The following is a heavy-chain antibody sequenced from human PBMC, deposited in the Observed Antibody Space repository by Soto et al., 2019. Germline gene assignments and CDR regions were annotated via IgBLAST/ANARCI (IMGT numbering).Heavy chain of an antibody. CDR2: IYHSGST. D-gene: IGHD2-2*01. CDR1: GGSISSSNW. Sequence: QVQLQESGPGLVKPSGTLSLTCAVSGGSISSSNWWSWVRQPPGKGLEWIGEIYHSGSTNYNPSLKSRVTISVDKSKNQFSLKLSSVTAADTAVYYCASLGYCSSTSCPSPYWGQGTLVTVSS. V-gene: IGHV4-4*02. CDR3: ASLGYCSSTSCPSPY. J-gene: IGHJ4*02.